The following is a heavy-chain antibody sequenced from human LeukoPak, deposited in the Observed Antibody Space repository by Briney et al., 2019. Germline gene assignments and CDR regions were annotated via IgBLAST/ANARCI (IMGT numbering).Heavy chain of an antibody. CDR3: ARSRRGPALIPYRSGSYWYYFDC. J-gene: IGHJ4*02. D-gene: IGHD3-10*01. Sequence: PSETLSLTCTVSGGSISSYYWSWIRQPPGKGLEWIGYIYYSGSTNYNPSLKSRVTISVDTSKNQFSLKLSSVTAADTAVYYCARSRRGPALIPYRSGSYWYYFDCWGQGTLVTVSS. CDR2: IYYSGST. CDR1: GGSISSYY. V-gene: IGHV4-59*01.